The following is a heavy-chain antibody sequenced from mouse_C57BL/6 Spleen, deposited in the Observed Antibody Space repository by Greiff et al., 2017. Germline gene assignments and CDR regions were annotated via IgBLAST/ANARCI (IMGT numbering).Heavy chain of an antibody. D-gene: IGHD4-1*02. CDR2: IDPSDSET. CDR1: GYTFTSYW. Sequence: VQLQQPGAELVRPGSSVKLSCKASGYTFTSYWMHWVKQRPIQGLEWIGNIDPSDSETHYNQKFKDKATLTVDKSSSTAYMQLSSLTSEDSAVYYCARQLGREGYYFDYWGQGTTLTVSS. J-gene: IGHJ2*01. CDR3: ARQLGREGYYFDY. V-gene: IGHV1-52*01.